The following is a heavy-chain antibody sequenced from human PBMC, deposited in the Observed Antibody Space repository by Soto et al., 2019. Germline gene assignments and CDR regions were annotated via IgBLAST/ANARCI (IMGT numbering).Heavy chain of an antibody. Sequence: QVQLVQSGAEVKKPGSSVKVSCKASGGTFSSNAISWVRQAPGQGLEWMGGIIPIFGTANYAQKFQGRVTITADESTSTAYMELSSLRSEDTAVYYCARAMITFGGVIALDYWGQGTLVTVSS. CDR3: ARAMITFGGVIALDY. CDR1: GGTFSSNA. CDR2: IIPIFGTA. J-gene: IGHJ4*02. V-gene: IGHV1-69*12. D-gene: IGHD3-16*02.